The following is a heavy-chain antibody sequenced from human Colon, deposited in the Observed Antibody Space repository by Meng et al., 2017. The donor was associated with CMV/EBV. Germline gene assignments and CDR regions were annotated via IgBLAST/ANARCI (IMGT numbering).Heavy chain of an antibody. CDR3: ARDKGTGAFDY. D-gene: IGHD3/OR15-3a*01. CDR2: ISYDGSKK. J-gene: IGHJ4*02. CDR1: GFTFSSYA. Sequence: GGSLRLSCAASGFTFSSYAMHWVRQAPGKGLEWVAFISYDGSKKKYADSVTGRFIISRDTPKDTLYLEVNSLKTDDTAIYYCARDKGTGAFDYWGQGSLVTVSS. V-gene: IGHV3-30*04.